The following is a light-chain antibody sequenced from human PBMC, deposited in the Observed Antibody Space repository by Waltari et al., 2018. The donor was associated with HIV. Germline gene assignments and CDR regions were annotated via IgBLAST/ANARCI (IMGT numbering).Light chain of an antibody. CDR1: TSNIGQNT. Sequence: QSVLTQPPSASGTPGQGVTISCSGSTSNIGQNTVNWYHQFPGTAPKLLIYSNDQRPSGVPDRFSGSKSGTSASLAISGLQSEDDTDYYCAAWDDSLNGVVFGGGTTLTVL. CDR2: SND. CDR3: AAWDDSLNGVV. J-gene: IGLJ2*01. V-gene: IGLV1-44*01.